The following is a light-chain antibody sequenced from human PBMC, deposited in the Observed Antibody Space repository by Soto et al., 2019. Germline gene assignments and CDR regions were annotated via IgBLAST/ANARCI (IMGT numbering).Light chain of an antibody. V-gene: IGKV2-30*01. J-gene: IGKJ5*01. CDR2: KVS. Sequence: DVGMAQSPVSLPVTLPQRPSISSGPSQSLVSSDGNIYLSGCQQRQGQSPRRLLYKVSNRDSGVPARFSGSGSGTDFALKISRVEAEDVGVYYCMQGTHWPITFGQGTRLEI. CDR3: MQGTHWPIT. CDR1: QSLVSSDGNIY.